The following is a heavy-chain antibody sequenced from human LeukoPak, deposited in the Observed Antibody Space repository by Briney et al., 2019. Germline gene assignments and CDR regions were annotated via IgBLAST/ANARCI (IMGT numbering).Heavy chain of an antibody. V-gene: IGHV1-18*01. CDR2: ISTYNGNT. Sequence: ASVKVSCKASDYTFINYGISWVRQAPGQGLEWMGWISTYNGNTNYAQKVQGRVTMTTDTSTSTAYMELRSLRSDDTAVCYCATEDCSSTSCYFGVYWGQGTLVTVSS. CDR3: ATEDCSSTSCYFGVY. CDR1: DYTFINYG. D-gene: IGHD2-2*01. J-gene: IGHJ4*02.